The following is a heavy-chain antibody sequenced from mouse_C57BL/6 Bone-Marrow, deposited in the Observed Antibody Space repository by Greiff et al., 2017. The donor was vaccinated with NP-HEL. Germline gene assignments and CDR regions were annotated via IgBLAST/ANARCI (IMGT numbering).Heavy chain of an antibody. Sequence: VQLQQSGAELARPGASVKLSCKASGYTFTSYGISWVKQRTGQGLEWIGEIYPRSGNTYYNEKFKGKATLTADKSSSTAYMELRSLTSEDSAVYFYARPFYYSNYVYFDYWGQGTTLTVSS. V-gene: IGHV1-81*01. D-gene: IGHD2-5*01. J-gene: IGHJ2*01. CDR3: ARPFYYSNYVYFDY. CDR1: GYTFTSYG. CDR2: IYPRSGNT.